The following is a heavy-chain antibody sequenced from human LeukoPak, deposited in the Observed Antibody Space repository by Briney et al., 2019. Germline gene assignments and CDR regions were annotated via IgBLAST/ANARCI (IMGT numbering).Heavy chain of an antibody. CDR2: ISYDGSNK. CDR1: GFTFSSYA. CDR3: ARDEFSGWYIFDY. V-gene: IGHV3-30-3*01. J-gene: IGHJ4*02. D-gene: IGHD6-19*01. Sequence: GGSLRLSCAASGFTFSSYAMHWVRQAPGKGLEWVAVISYDGSNKYYADSVKGRFTISRDNSKNTLYLQMNSLRAEDTAVYYCARDEFSGWYIFDYWGQGTLVTVSS.